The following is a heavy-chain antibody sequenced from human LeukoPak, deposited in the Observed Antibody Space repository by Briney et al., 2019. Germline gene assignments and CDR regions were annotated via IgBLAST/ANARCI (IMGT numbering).Heavy chain of an antibody. Sequence: PSETLSLTCTVSGGSISSSSYYWGWIRQPPGKGLEWIGSIYYSGSTYYNPSLKSRVTISVDTSKNQLSLKLSSVTAADTAVYYCASARTSGRSWYTFDYWGQGILVTVSS. CDR1: GGSISSSSYY. J-gene: IGHJ4*02. CDR2: IYYSGST. CDR3: ASARTSGRSWYTFDY. D-gene: IGHD6-13*01. V-gene: IGHV4-39*01.